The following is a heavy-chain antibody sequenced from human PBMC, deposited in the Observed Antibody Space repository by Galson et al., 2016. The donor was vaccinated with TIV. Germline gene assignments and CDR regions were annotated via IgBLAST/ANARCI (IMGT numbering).Heavy chain of an antibody. D-gene: IGHD3-10*01. Sequence: SVKVSCKASGYRFIGYYIHWVRQAPGRGPEWMGCINPGNGDTKYDQIFQGSVTLTWDTSVSTAYMELTSLRSDDTAGYFCSKESVWGVAEFDFWGQGPPVSVSS. CDR1: GYRFIGYY. J-gene: IGHJ4*02. CDR3: SKESVWGVAEFDF. CDR2: INPGNGDT. V-gene: IGHV1-2*02.